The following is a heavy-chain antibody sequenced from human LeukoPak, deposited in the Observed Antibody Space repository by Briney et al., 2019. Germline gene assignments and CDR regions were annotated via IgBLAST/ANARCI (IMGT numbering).Heavy chain of an antibody. Sequence: SETLSLTCTVSGGSISSSSYYWGWIRQPPGKGLEWIGSIYYSGSTYYNPSLKSRVTISVDTSKNQFSLKLSSVTAADTAVYYCARHSNGILFDYWGQGTLVTVSS. J-gene: IGHJ4*02. D-gene: IGHD1-26*01. CDR3: ARHSNGILFDY. CDR1: GGSISSSSYY. CDR2: IYYSGST. V-gene: IGHV4-39*01.